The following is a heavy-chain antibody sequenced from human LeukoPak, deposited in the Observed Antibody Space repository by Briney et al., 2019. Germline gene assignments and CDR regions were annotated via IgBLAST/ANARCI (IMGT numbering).Heavy chain of an antibody. CDR3: ARDGDDILGADY. Sequence: GGSLRLSCAASGFTVSINYMSWVRQAPGKGLEWVSAISGSGGSTYYAGSVKGRFTISRDNSKNTLYLQMNSLRAEDTAVYYCARDGDDILGADYWGQGTLVTVSS. CDR1: GFTVSINY. V-gene: IGHV3-23*01. J-gene: IGHJ4*02. D-gene: IGHD3-9*01. CDR2: ISGSGGST.